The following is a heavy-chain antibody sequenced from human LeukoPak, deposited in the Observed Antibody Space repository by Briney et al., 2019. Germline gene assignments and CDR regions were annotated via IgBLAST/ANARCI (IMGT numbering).Heavy chain of an antibody. J-gene: IGHJ4*02. CDR3: ARGHYYTDMLTNYWVRYFDY. V-gene: IGHV3-33*01. CDR2: VWSDGTTK. D-gene: IGHD3-9*01. CDR1: GFTFSNYG. Sequence: PGRSLRLSCAASGFTFSNYGMHWVRQAPGKGLEGVAVVWSDGTTKNYADSVKGRFTISRDNSKNTLYMQMNSLRAEDTAVYYCARGHYYTDMLTNYWVRYFDYWGQGTLVTVSS.